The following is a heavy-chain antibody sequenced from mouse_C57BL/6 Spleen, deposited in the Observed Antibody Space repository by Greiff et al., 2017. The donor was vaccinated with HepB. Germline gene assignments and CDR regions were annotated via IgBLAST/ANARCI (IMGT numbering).Heavy chain of an antibody. CDR1: GFTFSSYA. Sequence: DVKLVESGGGLVKPGGSLKLSCAASGFTFSSYAMSWVRQTPEKRLEWVATISDGGSYTYYPDNVKGRFTISRDNAKNNLYLQMSHLKSEDTAMYYCAKATTVVAKGWYFDVWGTGTTVTVSS. D-gene: IGHD1-1*01. CDR3: AKATTVVAKGWYFDV. CDR2: ISDGGSYT. J-gene: IGHJ1*03. V-gene: IGHV5-4*03.